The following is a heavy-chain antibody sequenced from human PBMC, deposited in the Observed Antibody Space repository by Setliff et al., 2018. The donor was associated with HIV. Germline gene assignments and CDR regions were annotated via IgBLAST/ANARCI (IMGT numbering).Heavy chain of an antibody. CDR2: IYYTGST. J-gene: IGHJ4*02. CDR1: GVSIPTGDYY. D-gene: IGHD1-1*01. CDR3: ARGTSAPGDY. V-gene: IGHV4-30-4*08. Sequence: PSETLSLTCSVSGVSIPTGDYYWTWIRQPPGKGLEWIGSIYYTGSTYYSPSLKSRITISLDTSKNQFSLKLNSVTAADTAVYYCARGTSAPGDYWGQGSLVTVSS.